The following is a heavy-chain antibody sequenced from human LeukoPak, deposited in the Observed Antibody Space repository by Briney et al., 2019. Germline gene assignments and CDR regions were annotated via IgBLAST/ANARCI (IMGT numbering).Heavy chain of an antibody. Sequence: SSETLSLTCTVSGGSISSYYWSWIRQPAGKGLEWIGRIYTSGSTYYNPSLKSRVTISVDTSKNQFSLKLSSVTAADTAVYYCATTTHYCSGGSCRNWFDPWGQGTLVTVSS. D-gene: IGHD2-15*01. CDR3: ATTTHYCSGGSCRNWFDP. CDR2: IYTSGST. CDR1: GGSISSYY. V-gene: IGHV4-4*07. J-gene: IGHJ5*02.